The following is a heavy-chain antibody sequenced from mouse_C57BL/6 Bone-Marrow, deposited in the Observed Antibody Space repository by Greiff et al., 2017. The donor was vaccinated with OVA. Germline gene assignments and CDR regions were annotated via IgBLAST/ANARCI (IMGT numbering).Heavy chain of an antibody. D-gene: IGHD2-3*01. CDR1: GFNIQDDY. J-gene: IGHJ4*01. V-gene: IGHV14-4*01. Sequence: EVQLQQSGAELVRPGASVKLSCTASGFNIQDDYMHWVKQRPEQGLEWIGWIDPENGDTEYASKFQGKATITADTSSNTAYLQLSSLTSEDTAVYYCTTGYDGYYLAMDYWGQGTSVTVSS. CDR2: IDPENGDT. CDR3: TTGYDGYYLAMDY.